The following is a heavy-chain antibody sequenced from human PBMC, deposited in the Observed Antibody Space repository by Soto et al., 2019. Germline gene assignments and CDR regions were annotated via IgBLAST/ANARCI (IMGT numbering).Heavy chain of an antibody. CDR2: ISSSTSYV. V-gene: IGHV3-21*02. CDR1: GFTFSRYG. Sequence: EVQLVESGGGLVKPGGSLRLSCAVSGFTFSRYGMNWLRQAPGKGLEWVASISSSTSYVYYADSVKGRFSTSRDNAKNILYLEMYGLRTEDTAVYYCARDPSEGRVGNWFESWGQGTLVTVSS. CDR3: ARDPSEGRVGNWFES. J-gene: IGHJ5*01. D-gene: IGHD2-2*01.